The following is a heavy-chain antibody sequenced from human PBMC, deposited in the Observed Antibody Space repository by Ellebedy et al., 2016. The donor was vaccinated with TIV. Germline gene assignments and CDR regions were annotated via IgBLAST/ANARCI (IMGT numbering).Heavy chain of an antibody. CDR2: IKQDGSAK. Sequence: GGSLRLXXAASGFTFSSYWIQWVRQAPGKGLEWVANIKQDGSAKYYVDSVKGRFTISRDNAKNSVYLQMNNLRAEDTAVYYCARRYMDVWGKGTTVTVSS. CDR3: ARRYMDV. J-gene: IGHJ6*03. CDR1: GFTFSSYW. V-gene: IGHV3-7*01.